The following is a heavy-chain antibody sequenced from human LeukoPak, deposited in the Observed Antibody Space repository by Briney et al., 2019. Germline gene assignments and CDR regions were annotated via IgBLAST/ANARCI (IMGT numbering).Heavy chain of an antibody. J-gene: IGHJ4*02. CDR3: ARRAGAYSHPYDY. D-gene: IGHD4/OR15-4a*01. Sequence: PGGSLRLSCTISWFTVKYNSMSWVRQAPGKGLGWVSFIYSDNTHYSDSVKGRFTISRDNSKNTLYLQMNSLRAEDTAVYYCARRAGAYSHPYDYWGQGTLVTVSS. CDR2: IYSDNT. V-gene: IGHV3-53*01. CDR1: WFTVKYNS.